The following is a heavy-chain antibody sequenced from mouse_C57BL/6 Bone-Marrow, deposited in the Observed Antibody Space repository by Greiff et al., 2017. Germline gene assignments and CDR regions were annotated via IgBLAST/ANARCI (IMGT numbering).Heavy chain of an antibody. CDR3: ARSWDY. CDR1: GFTFSDYY. CDR2: INYDGSST. J-gene: IGHJ2*01. V-gene: IGHV5-16*01. Sequence: EVMLVESEGGLVQPGSSMKLSCTASGFTFSDYYMAWVRQVPEKGLEWVANINYDGSSTYYLDSLQSRFIISRDNAKNILYLQMSSLKSEDTATYYCARSWDYWGQGTTLTVSS.